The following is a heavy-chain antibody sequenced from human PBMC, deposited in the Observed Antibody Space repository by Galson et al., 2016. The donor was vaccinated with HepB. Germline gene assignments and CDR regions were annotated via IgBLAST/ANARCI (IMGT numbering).Heavy chain of an antibody. Sequence: LSLTCVFSGGSIRASNWWSWVRQPPGKGLEWIGEIYHSGVTNYSPSLKSRVTLSLDKSKNQFSLRLSSVTAADTARYFCARGPPEYDPLSGYFWHWGQRTLVTVSS. CDR3: ARGPPEYDPLSGYFWH. CDR2: IYHSGVT. J-gene: IGHJ4*02. V-gene: IGHV4-4*01. D-gene: IGHD3-9*01. CDR1: GGSIRASNW.